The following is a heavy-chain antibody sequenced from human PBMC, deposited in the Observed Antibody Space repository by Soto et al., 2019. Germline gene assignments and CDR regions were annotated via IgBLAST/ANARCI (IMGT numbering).Heavy chain of an antibody. J-gene: IGHJ5*02. CDR1: GGSVRDGSYY. Sequence: TLSLTCTVSGGSVRDGSYYWAWLRQPPGKGLEWIGHIYHSGSTIYNPSLKSRVTISIDTSKSQFSLNLNSMTAADTAVYYCAGYNWNYYFDPWGQGTLVTVSS. V-gene: IGHV4-61*01. D-gene: IGHD1-7*01. CDR3: AGYNWNYYFDP. CDR2: IYHSGST.